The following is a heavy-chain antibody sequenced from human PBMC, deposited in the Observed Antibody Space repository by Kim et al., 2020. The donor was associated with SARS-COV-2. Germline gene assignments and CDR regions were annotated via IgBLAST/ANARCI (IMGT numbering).Heavy chain of an antibody. CDR1: GYTFTSYA. J-gene: IGHJ4*02. CDR2: INAGNGNT. V-gene: IGHV1-3*01. D-gene: IGHD1-1*01. Sequence: ASVKVSCKASGYTFTSYAMHWVRQAPGQRLEWMGWINAGNGNTKYSQKFQGRVTITRDTSASTAYMELSSLRSEDTAVYYCARDPRWTWDFDYWGQGTLVTVSS. CDR3: ARDPRWTWDFDY.